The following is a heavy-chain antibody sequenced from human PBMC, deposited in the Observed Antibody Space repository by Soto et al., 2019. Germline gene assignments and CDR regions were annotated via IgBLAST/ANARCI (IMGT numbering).Heavy chain of an antibody. D-gene: IGHD3-3*01. Sequence: ASVKVSCKASGYTFTSYAMHWVRQAPGQRLEWMGWINAGNGNTKYSQKFQGRVTMTTDTSTSTAYMELRSLRSDDTAVYYCARVSWSGSHWFDPWGQGTLVTVSS. CDR3: ARVSWSGSHWFDP. CDR2: INAGNGNT. CDR1: GYTFTSYA. V-gene: IGHV1-3*01. J-gene: IGHJ5*02.